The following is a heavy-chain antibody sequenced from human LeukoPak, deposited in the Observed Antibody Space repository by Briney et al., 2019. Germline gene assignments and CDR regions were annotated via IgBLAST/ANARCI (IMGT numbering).Heavy chain of an antibody. Sequence: GGSLRLSCAASGFTFSSYAMSWVRQAPGKGLEWVSAISGSGGSTYYADSVKGRFTISRDNSKNTLYLQMNSLRAEDTTVYYCAKLGGWSGAYDAFDIWGQGTMVTVSS. CDR1: GFTFSSYA. CDR2: ISGSGGST. V-gene: IGHV3-23*01. J-gene: IGHJ3*02. CDR3: AKLGGWSGAYDAFDI. D-gene: IGHD6-19*01.